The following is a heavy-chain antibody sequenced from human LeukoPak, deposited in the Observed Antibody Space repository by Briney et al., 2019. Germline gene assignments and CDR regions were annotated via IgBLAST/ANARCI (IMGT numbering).Heavy chain of an antibody. CDR2: IYYSGST. D-gene: IGHD6-6*01. Sequence: SETPSLTCTVSGGSISSYYWSWIRQPPGKGLEWIGYIYYSGSTNYNPSLKSRVTISVDTSKNQFSLKLSSMTAADTAVYYCARLWGSSFADYWGQGTLVTVSS. CDR1: GGSISSYY. J-gene: IGHJ4*02. V-gene: IGHV4-59*08. CDR3: ARLWGSSFADY.